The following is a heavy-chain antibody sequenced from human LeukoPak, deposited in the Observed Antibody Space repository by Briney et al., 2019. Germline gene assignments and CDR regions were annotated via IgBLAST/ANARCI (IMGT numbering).Heavy chain of an antibody. Sequence: ASVTVSCTVSGYTLTELSMHWVRPAPGKGLEWMGGFDPEDGETIYEQKFQGRVTMTEDTSTDTAYMELSSLRSEDTAVYYCATVNGELIYGYWGQGTLVTVSS. D-gene: IGHD1-26*01. V-gene: IGHV1-24*01. CDR1: GYTLTELS. CDR3: ATVNGELIYGY. J-gene: IGHJ4*02. CDR2: FDPEDGET.